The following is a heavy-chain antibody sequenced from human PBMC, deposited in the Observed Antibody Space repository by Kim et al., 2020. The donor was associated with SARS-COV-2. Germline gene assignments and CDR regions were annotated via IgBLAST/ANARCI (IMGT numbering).Heavy chain of an antibody. D-gene: IGHD2-2*01. Sequence: SETLSLTCAVYGGSFSGYYWSWIRQPPGKGLEWIGEINHSGSTNYNPSLKSRVTISVDTSKNQFSLKLSSVTAADTAVYYCARAPLILVVPAAIRGGMDVWGQGTTVTVSS. J-gene: IGHJ6*02. CDR1: GGSFSGYY. V-gene: IGHV4-34*01. CDR3: ARAPLILVVPAAIRGGMDV. CDR2: INHSGST.